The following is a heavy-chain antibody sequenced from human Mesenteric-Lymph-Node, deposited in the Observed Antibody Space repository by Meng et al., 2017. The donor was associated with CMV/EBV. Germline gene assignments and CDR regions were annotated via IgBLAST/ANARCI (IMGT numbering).Heavy chain of an antibody. CDR1: FSSYS. V-gene: IGHV3-21*01. CDR2: ISSSSSYI. J-gene: IGHJ4*02. D-gene: IGHD4-17*01. Sequence: FSSYSMKWVRQAPGKGLEWVSSISSSSSYIYYADSVKGRFTISRDNAKNSLYLQMNSLRAEDTAVYYCARVWGRTPGGSTVTNYFDYWGQGTLVTVSS. CDR3: ARVWGRTPGGSTVTNYFDY.